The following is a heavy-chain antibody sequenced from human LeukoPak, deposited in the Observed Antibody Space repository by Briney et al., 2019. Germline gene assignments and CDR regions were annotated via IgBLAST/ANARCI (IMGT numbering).Heavy chain of an antibody. Sequence: ASVAVSCKASGYIFSNFFSSYGITWVRQAPGQGLEWMGWISPYNGKTKFAQKFQGIVTMTTETSTSTAYMELRRLRSDDTAVYYCARDYCSGGSCYFGYWGQGTLVTVSS. CDR1: GYIFSNFFSSYG. V-gene: IGHV1-18*01. CDR3: ARDYCSGGSCYFGY. J-gene: IGHJ4*02. CDR2: ISPYNGKT. D-gene: IGHD2-15*01.